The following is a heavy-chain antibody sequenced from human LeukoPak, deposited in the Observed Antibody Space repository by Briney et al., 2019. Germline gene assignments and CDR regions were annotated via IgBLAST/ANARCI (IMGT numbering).Heavy chain of an antibody. CDR1: GGSISSSVYY. CDR3: ARLDWASGGRGSLDY. V-gene: IGHV4-39*01. J-gene: IGHJ4*02. D-gene: IGHD3/OR15-3a*01. CDR2: IYYSGSA. Sequence: SETLSLTCTVPGGSISSSVYYWGWIRQPPGKGLEWIGNIYYSGSAYYNPSLKSRVTISVDTSKNQFSLKLRTVTAADTAVYYCARLDWASGGRGSLDYWGQGTLVSVSS.